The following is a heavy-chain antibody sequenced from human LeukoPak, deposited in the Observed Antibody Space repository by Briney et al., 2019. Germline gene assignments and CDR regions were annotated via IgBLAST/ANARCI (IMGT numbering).Heavy chain of an antibody. D-gene: IGHD3-3*01. V-gene: IGHV4-4*07. CDR1: GGSIYNYY. J-gene: IGHJ4*02. CDR3: ASRSSIWSGYQDTLYYFDS. CDR2: IYTSGST. Sequence: SETLSLTCTVSGGSIYNYYWSWIRQPAGKGLEWIGRIYTSGSTDYSPSLKSRVTMSLDTSKNQFSLNLYSVTAADTAVYFCASRSSIWSGYQDTLYYFDSWGQGTLVTVSS.